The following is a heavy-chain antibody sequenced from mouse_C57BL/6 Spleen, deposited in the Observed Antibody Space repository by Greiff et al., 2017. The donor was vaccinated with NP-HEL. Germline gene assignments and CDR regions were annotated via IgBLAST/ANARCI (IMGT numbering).Heavy chain of an antibody. Sequence: EVKLQESGGGLVQPGGSLSLSCAASGFTFTDYYMSWVRQPPGKALEWLGFIRNKANGYTTEYSASVKGRFTISRDNSQSILYLQMNALRAEDSATYYCARYTVTEGYYFDYWGQGTTLTVSS. CDR2: IRNKANGYTT. D-gene: IGHD2-2*01. CDR3: ARYTVTEGYYFDY. V-gene: IGHV7-3*01. J-gene: IGHJ2*01. CDR1: GFTFTDYY.